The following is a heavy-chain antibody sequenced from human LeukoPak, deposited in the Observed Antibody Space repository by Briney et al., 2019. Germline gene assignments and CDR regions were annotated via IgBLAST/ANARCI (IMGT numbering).Heavy chain of an antibody. V-gene: IGHV4-61*02. Sequence: SETLSLTCTVSGGSISSGSYYWSWIRQPAGKALEWIGRIYISGFTNNNPSLKSRVTISIETSKNQFSLKLSSVTAADTAVYYCARVAGYDSSEDAFDMWGQGTMVTVSS. CDR2: IYISGFT. D-gene: IGHD6-13*01. J-gene: IGHJ3*02. CDR3: ARVAGYDSSEDAFDM. CDR1: GGSISSGSYY.